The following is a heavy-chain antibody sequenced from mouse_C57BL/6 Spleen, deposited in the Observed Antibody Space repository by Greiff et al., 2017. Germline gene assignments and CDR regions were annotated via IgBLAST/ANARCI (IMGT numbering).Heavy chain of an antibody. CDR2: IWSDGST. J-gene: IGHJ3*01. D-gene: IGHD4-1*01. CDR1: GFSLTSYG. V-gene: IGHV2-6*02. Sequence: QVQLKESGPGLVAPSQRLSITCTVSGFSLTSYGVHWVRQPPGKGLEWLVVIWSDGSTTYKSALKSSLSISKANAKSQVFLKMNSLQTDDTAMYYCAINWDGGTWLAYWGQGTLVTVSA. CDR3: AINWDGGTWLAY.